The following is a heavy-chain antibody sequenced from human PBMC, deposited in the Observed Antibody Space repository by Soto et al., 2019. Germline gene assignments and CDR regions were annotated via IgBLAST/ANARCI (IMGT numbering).Heavy chain of an antibody. CDR1: GFTFSIYE. J-gene: IGHJ4*02. CDR2: ISSSDNTI. CDR3: ARESSSSGWLEY. D-gene: IGHD6-19*01. Sequence: GGSLRLSCVASGFTFSIYEMNWVRQAPGKGLEWVSYISSSDNTIHYADSVKGRFTISRDYARNSLYLQMNSLRAEDTAVYYCARESSSSGWLEYWGQGTLVTVSS. V-gene: IGHV3-48*03.